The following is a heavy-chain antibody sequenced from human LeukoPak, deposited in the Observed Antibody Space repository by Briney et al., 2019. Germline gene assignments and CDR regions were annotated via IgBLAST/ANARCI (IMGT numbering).Heavy chain of an antibody. CDR3: ARITWIQKMYYFDY. V-gene: IGHV3-11*01. Sequence: GGSLRLSCAASGFTFSDYYMSWIRQAPGKGLEWVSYISSSGSTIYYADSVKGRFTISRDNAKNSLYLQMNSLRAEDTAVYYCARITWIQKMYYFDYWGQGTLVTVSS. CDR1: GFTFSDYY. D-gene: IGHD5-18*01. CDR2: ISSSGSTI. J-gene: IGHJ4*02.